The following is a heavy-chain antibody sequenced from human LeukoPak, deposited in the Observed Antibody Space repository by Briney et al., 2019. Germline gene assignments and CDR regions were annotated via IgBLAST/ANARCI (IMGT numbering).Heavy chain of an antibody. CDR1: GFTFSSYS. CDR2: ISTSGGNT. D-gene: IGHD5-12*01. J-gene: IGHJ4*02. Sequence: GGSLRLSCAASGFTFSSYSMSWVRQAPWKGLEWVSAISTSGGNTYYAGSVKGRFTISRDNSKNTLYLQMNSLRAEDTAVYYCAKDRPTWPIDYWGQGTLVTVSS. V-gene: IGHV3-23*01. CDR3: AKDRPTWPIDY.